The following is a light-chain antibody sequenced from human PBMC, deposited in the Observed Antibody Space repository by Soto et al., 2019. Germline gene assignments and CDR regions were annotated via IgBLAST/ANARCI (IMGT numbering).Light chain of an antibody. V-gene: IGKV3-20*01. CDR3: QQYGSPPIT. J-gene: IGKJ5*01. Sequence: VLTQSPAPLSLSPGERATLSCRSSQSVSSTYLAWYQQQPGQAPRLLMSGTSNRATGTPDRFSGSGSGTDFTLTISRLEPEDFAVYYCQQYGSPPITLGQGTRLEIK. CDR1: QSVSSTY. CDR2: GTS.